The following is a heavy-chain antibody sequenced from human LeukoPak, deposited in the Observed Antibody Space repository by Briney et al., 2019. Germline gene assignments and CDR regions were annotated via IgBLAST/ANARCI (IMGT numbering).Heavy chain of an antibody. J-gene: IGHJ4*02. CDR2: IYHSGST. D-gene: IGHD5-12*01. V-gene: IGHV4-4*02. CDR1: GGSISSSYW. CDR3: ARKTYSGNDGTFY. Sequence: MPSETLSLTCAVSGGSISSSYWWSWVRQPPGKGLEWIGEIYHSGSTNYNPSLKSRVTISVDKSKNQFSLKLSSVTAADTAVYYCARKTYSGNDGTFYWGQGTLVTVSS.